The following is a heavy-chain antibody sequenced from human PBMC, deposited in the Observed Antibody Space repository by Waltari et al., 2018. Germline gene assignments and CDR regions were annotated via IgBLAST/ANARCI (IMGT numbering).Heavy chain of an antibody. CDR1: GFTFSSYS. V-gene: IGHV3-21*01. Sequence: EVQLVESGGGLVKPGGSLRLSCAASGFTFSSYSMNWVRQAPGKGREWVSSISSSSNYIYYADSVKGRFTIFRDNAKHSLFLQMNSLRAEDTAVYYCARDFTSWGFDYWGQGTLVTVSS. CDR2: ISSSSNYI. CDR3: ARDFTSWGFDY. D-gene: IGHD2-2*01. J-gene: IGHJ4*02.